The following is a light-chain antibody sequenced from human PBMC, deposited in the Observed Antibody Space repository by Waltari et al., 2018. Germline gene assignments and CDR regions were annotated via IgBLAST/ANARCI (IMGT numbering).Light chain of an antibody. CDR1: SSDVGGYEY. Sequence: QSALTQPASVSGSPGQSVTISCTGTSSDVGGYEYVSWYQQHPGKAPKLLLYDVSNRASGVASLFAGSKAGSTTSLPSSGLQTDYEAEYFCSSYTANSLVLFGGGTKVTVL. V-gene: IGLV2-14*03. CDR2: DVS. CDR3: SSYTANSLVL. J-gene: IGLJ2*01.